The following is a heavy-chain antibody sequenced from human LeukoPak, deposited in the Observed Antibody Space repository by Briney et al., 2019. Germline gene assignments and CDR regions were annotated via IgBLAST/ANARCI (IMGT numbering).Heavy chain of an antibody. D-gene: IGHD3-10*01. CDR3: ARFRVTPVGSYYFDS. CDR2: INHSGST. V-gene: IGHV4-34*01. J-gene: IGHJ4*02. Sequence: SETLSLTCAVSGGSFRGYYWSWIRQPPGKGLEWIGEINHSGSTNYNPSLKSRVTISVDTSKNQFSLKVTSVTAADTAVYFCARFRVTPVGSYYFDSWGQETLVAVTA. CDR1: GGSFRGYY.